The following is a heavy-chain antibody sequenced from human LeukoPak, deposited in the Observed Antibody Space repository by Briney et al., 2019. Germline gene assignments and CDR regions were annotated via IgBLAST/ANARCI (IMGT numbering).Heavy chain of an antibody. CDR3: ARYTIVGATDGMDV. CDR1: GFTVDSNY. Sequence: GGSLRLSCAASGFTVDSNYLSWVRQAPGKGLEWVSAISDSGTTTYYADSVKGRFTISRDNSKNTLSLQMNSLRVEDTAVYYCARYTIVGATDGMDVWGQGTTVTVSS. J-gene: IGHJ6*02. CDR2: SDSGTTT. D-gene: IGHD1-26*01. V-gene: IGHV3-53*01.